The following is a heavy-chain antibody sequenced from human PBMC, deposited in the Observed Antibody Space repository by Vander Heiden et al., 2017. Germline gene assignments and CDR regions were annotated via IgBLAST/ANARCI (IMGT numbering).Heavy chain of an antibody. J-gene: IGHJ6*02. CDR2: IWYDGSNK. D-gene: IGHD6-6*01. CDR3: ARDQIAARPRGVDYYYGMDV. Sequence: QVQPVESGGGVVQPGRSLRLSRAASGFTFSSYCMDGVRPAPGKGLQWVAGIWYDGSNKYYAESVKGRFTISRDNSKNTLYLQMNSLRAEDTAVYYCARDQIAARPRGVDYYYGMDVWGQGTTVTVSS. V-gene: IGHV3-33*01. CDR1: GFTFSSYC.